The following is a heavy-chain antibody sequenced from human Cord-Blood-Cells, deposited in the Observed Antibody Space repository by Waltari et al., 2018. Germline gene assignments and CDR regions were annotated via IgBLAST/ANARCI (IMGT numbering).Heavy chain of an antibody. CDR2: IYPGDSDT. Sequence: EVQLVQSGAEVKKPGESLKISCKGSGYSFTSYWIGWVRQMPGKGREWMGIIYPGDSDTIYSPSCQGQVTISAYKSISTAYLQWSSLNASDTAMYYCARHGGYSYGYYYYDGMDVWGQGTTVTVSS. CDR3: ARHGGYSYGYYYYDGMDV. CDR1: GYSFTSYW. J-gene: IGHJ6*02. V-gene: IGHV5-51*01. D-gene: IGHD5-18*01.